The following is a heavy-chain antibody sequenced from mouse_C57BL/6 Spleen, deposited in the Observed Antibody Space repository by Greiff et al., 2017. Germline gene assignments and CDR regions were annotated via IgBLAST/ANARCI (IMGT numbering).Heavy chain of an antibody. D-gene: IGHD2-5*01. V-gene: IGHV3-6*01. Sequence: EVKLLESGPGLVKPSQSLSLTCSVTGYSITSGYYWNWIRQFPGNKLEWMGYISYDGSNNYNPSLKNRISITRDTSKNQFFLKLNSVTTEDTATYYCASAYYSNLFDYWGQGTTLTVSS. J-gene: IGHJ2*01. CDR3: ASAYYSNLFDY. CDR1: GYSITSGYY. CDR2: ISYDGSN.